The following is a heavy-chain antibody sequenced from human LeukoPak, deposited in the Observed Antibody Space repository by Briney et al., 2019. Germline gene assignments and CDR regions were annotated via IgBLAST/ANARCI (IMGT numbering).Heavy chain of an antibody. J-gene: IGHJ4*02. CDR1: GFTFSSYG. CDR2: ISYDGKNE. V-gene: IGHV3-30*03. Sequence: GGSLRLSCAASGFTFSSYGMHWVRQAPGKGLEWVAVISYDGKNEYYADSVKGRFTISRDNSKNTLFLQVNSLRGEDTAVYYCARGRTRSAYEFDYWGQGTLVTVSS. D-gene: IGHD5-12*01. CDR3: ARGRTRSAYEFDY.